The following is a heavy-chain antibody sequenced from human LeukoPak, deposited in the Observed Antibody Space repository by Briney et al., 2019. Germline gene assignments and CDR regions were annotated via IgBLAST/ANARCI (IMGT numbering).Heavy chain of an antibody. D-gene: IGHD1-26*01. J-gene: IGHJ4*02. Sequence: SGTLSLTRAVPGGSILTTNWWSWVRRPPGKGLEWIGEVHLSGASNYNPSLKSRFNMSIDKSKNQLSLELTSVTAADTAIYYCTRESGAFSPFGFWGQGTLVTVSS. CDR3: TRESGAFSPFGF. V-gene: IGHV4-4*02. CDR2: VHLSGAS. CDR1: GGSILTTNW.